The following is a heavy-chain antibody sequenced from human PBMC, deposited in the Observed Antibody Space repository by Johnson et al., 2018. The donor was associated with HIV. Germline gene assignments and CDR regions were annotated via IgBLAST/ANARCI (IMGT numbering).Heavy chain of an antibody. CDR2: ISYDGSNK. CDR3: PREKLDSSGYYDAFDI. V-gene: IGHV3-30*04. J-gene: IGHJ3*02. CDR1: GFSFSYYA. D-gene: IGHD3-22*01. Sequence: VQLVESGGGVVQPGRSLRLSCAASGFSFSYYAMHWVRQAPGKGLEWVAVISYDGSNKDYADSVKGRFSISRDNSKNTLYLQMNSLRAEDTAVYYCPREKLDSSGYYDAFDIWGQGTMVTVSS.